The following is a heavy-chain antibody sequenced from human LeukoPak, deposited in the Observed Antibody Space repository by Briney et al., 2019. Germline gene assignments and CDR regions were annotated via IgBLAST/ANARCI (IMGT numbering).Heavy chain of an antibody. D-gene: IGHD6-19*01. CDR1: GGTFSSYA. CDR3: ARVSRGSGPLFDY. V-gene: IGHV1-69*06. CDR2: IIPIFGTA. Sequence: ASVKVSCKAPGGTFSSYAISWVRQAPGQGLEWMGGIIPIFGTANYAQKFQGRVTITADKSTSTAYMELSSLRSEDTAVYYCARVSRGSGPLFDYWGQGTLVTVSS. J-gene: IGHJ4*02.